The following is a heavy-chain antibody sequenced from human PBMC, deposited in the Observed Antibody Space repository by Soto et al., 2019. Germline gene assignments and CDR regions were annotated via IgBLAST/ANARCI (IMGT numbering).Heavy chain of an antibody. J-gene: IGHJ4*02. V-gene: IGHV3-7*01. CDR2: IKEDGSEE. CDR3: ARDRGYSCFDY. CDR1: GFTFSSSW. Sequence: LRLSCAASGFTFSSSWMNWVRQAPGKGLEWVAGIKEDGSEEYYVDYVKGRFTISRDNVENSLYLQMNSLRGEDTAVYFCARDRGYSCFDYWGLGTLVTVSS. D-gene: IGHD5-18*01.